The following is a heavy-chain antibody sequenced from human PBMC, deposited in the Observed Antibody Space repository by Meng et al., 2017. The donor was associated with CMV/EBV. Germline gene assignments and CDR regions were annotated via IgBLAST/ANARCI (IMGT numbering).Heavy chain of an antibody. V-gene: IGHV1-2*02. CDR2: VNSNNDAT. J-gene: IGHJ4*02. CDR1: GFTFSDYY. CDR3: VRSSGWSLFDY. Sequence: RVQSRAGMKKPGASVKVSCMTSGFTFSDYYIHWVRQAPGEGLGWMGWVNSNNDATNYARKFQGRVSMTRDTSISTAHMELSRLMSDDTAVYYCVRSSGWSLFDYWGQGTLVTVSS. D-gene: IGHD6-19*01.